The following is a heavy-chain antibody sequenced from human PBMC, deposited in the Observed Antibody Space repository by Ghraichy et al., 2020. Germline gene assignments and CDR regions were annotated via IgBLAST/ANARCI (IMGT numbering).Heavy chain of an antibody. CDR2: ISVSGGST. D-gene: IGHD6-19*01. J-gene: IGHJ4*02. Sequence: GEYLNISCAASGFTFNNYAMSWVRQAPGKGLEWVSAISVSGGSTYTADSVKGRFTISRDNSKNTVYLQMNSLRAEDTAVYYCAKVPQSSGWYCDYWGQGTLVTVSS. V-gene: IGHV3-23*01. CDR3: AKVPQSSGWYCDY. CDR1: GFTFNNYA.